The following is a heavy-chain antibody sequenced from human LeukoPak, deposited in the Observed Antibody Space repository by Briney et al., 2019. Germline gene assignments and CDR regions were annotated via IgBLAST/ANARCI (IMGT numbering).Heavy chain of an antibody. Sequence: SETLSLTCTVSGGSISSHYWSWIRQPPGKGLEWIGYIYHSGSTSYNPSLKSRVTISVDTSKNQFSLKLSSVTAADTAVYYCARGLYFWSGYYKVDAFDIWGQGTMFTVSS. J-gene: IGHJ3*02. D-gene: IGHD3-3*01. V-gene: IGHV4-59*11. CDR2: IYHSGST. CDR3: ARGLYFWSGYYKVDAFDI. CDR1: GGSISSHY.